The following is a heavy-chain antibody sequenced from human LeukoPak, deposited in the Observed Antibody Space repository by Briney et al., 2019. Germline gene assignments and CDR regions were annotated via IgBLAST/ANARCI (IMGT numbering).Heavy chain of an antibody. CDR1: GLTFSSFA. CDR3: AKEKSLEFDY. J-gene: IGHJ4*02. Sequence: TGGSLRLSCAASGLTFSSFAMSWVRQAPGKGLEWVSAISGSGGTTYYADSVKGRFTISRDNSKSTLYLQMNSLRAEDTAVYYCAKEKSLEFDYWGQGTLVTVSS. D-gene: IGHD1-1*01. CDR2: ISGSGGTT. V-gene: IGHV3-23*01.